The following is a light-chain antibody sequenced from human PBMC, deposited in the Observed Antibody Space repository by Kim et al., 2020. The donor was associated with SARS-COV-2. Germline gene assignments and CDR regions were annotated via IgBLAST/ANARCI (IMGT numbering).Light chain of an antibody. Sequence: GQSITISCTGTSSDVGGYNYVSWYQQHPGKAPKLMIYDVSNRPSGVSNRFSGSKSGNTASLTISGLQADDEADYYCSSYTSSSPVVFGGGTQLTVL. CDR3: SSYTSSSPVV. CDR1: SSDVGGYNY. V-gene: IGLV2-14*03. J-gene: IGLJ2*01. CDR2: DVS.